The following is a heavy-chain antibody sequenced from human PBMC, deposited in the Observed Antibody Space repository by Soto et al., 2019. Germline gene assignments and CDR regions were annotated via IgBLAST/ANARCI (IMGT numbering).Heavy chain of an antibody. Sequence: ASETLSLTCTVSGGSISSYYWSWIRQPPGKGLEWIGYIYYSGSTNYNPSLKSRVTISVDTSKNQFSLKLSSVTAADTAVYYCARLIFPPRGTRLQSSYGYRILDYWGKGTLVTVSS. CDR2: IYYSGST. CDR1: GGSISSYY. J-gene: IGHJ4*02. V-gene: IGHV4-59*01. CDR3: ARLIFPPRGTRLQSSYGYRILDY. D-gene: IGHD5-18*01.